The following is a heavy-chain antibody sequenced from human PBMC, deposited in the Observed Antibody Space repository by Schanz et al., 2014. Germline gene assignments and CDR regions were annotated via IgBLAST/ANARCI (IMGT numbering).Heavy chain of an antibody. D-gene: IGHD1-1*01. CDR1: GASTRGYY. J-gene: IGHJ4*02. Sequence: QVQLQESGPGLVKPSETLSLTCTVAGASTRGYYWTWIRRTPQHGLQWIGYVYYSGSTSYNPSLESGVSISLDASKNQFFLRLHSVTAADTGVYYCARDRGTGERYFDHWGQGILVTVSS. CDR3: ARDRGTGERYFDH. CDR2: VYYSGST. V-gene: IGHV4-59*01.